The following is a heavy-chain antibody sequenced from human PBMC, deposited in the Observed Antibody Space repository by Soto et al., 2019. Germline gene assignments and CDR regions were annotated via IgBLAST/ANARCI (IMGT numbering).Heavy chain of an antibody. CDR2: ISAYNGNT. Sequence: ASVKVSCKASGYTFTSYGISWVRQAPGQGLEWMGWISAYNGNTNYAQKLQGRVTMTTDTSTSTAYMELRSLRSDDTAVYYCERGQVGATFFIPTYYYYGMDVWGQGTTVTVSS. D-gene: IGHD1-26*01. CDR1: GYTFTSYG. V-gene: IGHV1-18*01. J-gene: IGHJ6*02. CDR3: ERGQVGATFFIPTYYYYGMDV.